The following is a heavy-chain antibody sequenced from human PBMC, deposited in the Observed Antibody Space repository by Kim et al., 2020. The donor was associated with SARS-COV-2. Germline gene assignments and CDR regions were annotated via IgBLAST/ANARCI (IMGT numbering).Heavy chain of an antibody. J-gene: IGHJ6*02. V-gene: IGHV1-3*01. CDR3: ARSGAIMPPGMDV. Sequence: QGRVTITRATSAPTAYMELSSLRPEDTAVYYCARSGAIMPPGMDVWGQGTTVTVSS. D-gene: IGHD2-21*01.